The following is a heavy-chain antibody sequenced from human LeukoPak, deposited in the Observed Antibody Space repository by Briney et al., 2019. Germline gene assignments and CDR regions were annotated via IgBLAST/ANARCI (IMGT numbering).Heavy chain of an antibody. Sequence: PSETLSLTCAVYGGSLSGYYWSWIRQPPGKGLEGIWEINHSGSTNYNPSLKSRVTISVDTSKNQFSLKLSSVTAADTAVYYRARGYRLSRPFDYWGQGTLVTVSS. CDR3: ARGYRLSRPFDY. D-gene: IGHD3-3*02. CDR1: GGSLSGYY. CDR2: INHSGST. V-gene: IGHV4-34*01. J-gene: IGHJ4*02.